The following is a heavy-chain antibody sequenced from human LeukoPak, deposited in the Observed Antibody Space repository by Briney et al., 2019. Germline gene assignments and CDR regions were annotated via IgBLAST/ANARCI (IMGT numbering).Heavy chain of an antibody. J-gene: IGHJ2*01. CDR3: ARDYLDWYFDL. V-gene: IGHV3-33*01. Sequence: GGSLRLSCAASGFTFSSYGMHWVRQAPGKGLEWVAVIWYDGSNKYYADSVKGRFTISRDNSKDTLYLQMNSLRAEDTAVYYCARDYLDWYFDLWGRGTLVTVSS. CDR1: GFTFSSYG. CDR2: IWYDGSNK.